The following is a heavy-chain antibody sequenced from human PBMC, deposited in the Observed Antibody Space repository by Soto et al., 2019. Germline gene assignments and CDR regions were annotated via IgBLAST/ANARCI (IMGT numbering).Heavy chain of an antibody. J-gene: IGHJ5*02. V-gene: IGHV3-33*01. Sequence: ESGGGVVQPGRSLRLSCVASGFTFSRYGMHWVRQAPGKGLEWVAVIWNDGSKQVYDDSVKGRFTISRDNSKNTLYLEMDSLRDEDTSGYYCARDDDYEANAIDLWGQGTLVTVSS. D-gene: IGHD4-17*01. CDR1: GFTFSRYG. CDR2: IWNDGSKQ. CDR3: ARDDDYEANAIDL.